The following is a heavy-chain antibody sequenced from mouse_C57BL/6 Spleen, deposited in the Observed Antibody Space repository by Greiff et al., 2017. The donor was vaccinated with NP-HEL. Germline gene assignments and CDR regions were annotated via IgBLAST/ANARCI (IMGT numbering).Heavy chain of an antibody. CDR2: IDPSDSDT. V-gene: IGHV1-52*01. Sequence: QVQLQQPGAELVRPGSSVKLSCKASGYTFTSYWMHWVKQRPIQGLEWIGNIDPSDSDTHYNQKFKDKATLTVDKSSSTAYMQLSSLTSEDSAVYYCAGMVGYWGQGTTLTVSS. CDR3: AGMVGY. CDR1: GYTFTSYW. J-gene: IGHJ2*01.